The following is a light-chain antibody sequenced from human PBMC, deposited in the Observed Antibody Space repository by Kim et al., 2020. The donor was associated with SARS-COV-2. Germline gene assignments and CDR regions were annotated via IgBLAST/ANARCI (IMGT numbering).Light chain of an antibody. CDR3: QQNVNSPSIT. Sequence: EIVLTQSPGTLSLSAGESATLSCRASQTVDSKYLVWYQQKPGQTPRLLMYGASDRATGIPDRFSASGSGTDFTLTISRLEPEDVAVYYCQQNVNSPSITFGQGTRLEIK. CDR1: QTVDSKY. CDR2: GAS. J-gene: IGKJ5*01. V-gene: IGKV3-20*01.